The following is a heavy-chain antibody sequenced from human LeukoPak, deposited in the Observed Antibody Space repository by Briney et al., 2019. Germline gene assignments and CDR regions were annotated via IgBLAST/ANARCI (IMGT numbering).Heavy chain of an antibody. CDR1: GFTFSSYG. CDR2: ISYDGSNK. J-gene: IGHJ4*02. D-gene: IGHD3-22*01. CDR3: ARNYYDSSPPDY. Sequence: QPGGSLRLSCAASGFTFSSYGMHWVRQAPGKGLEWVAVISYDGSNKYYADSVKGRFTISRDNSKNTLYLQMNSLRAEDTAVYYCARNYYDSSPPDYWGQGTLVTVSS. V-gene: IGHV3-30*03.